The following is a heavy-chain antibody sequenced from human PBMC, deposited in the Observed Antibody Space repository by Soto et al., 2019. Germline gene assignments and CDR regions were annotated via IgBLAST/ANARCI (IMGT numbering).Heavy chain of an antibody. D-gene: IGHD6-6*01. J-gene: IGHJ4*02. CDR3: AREGQLGY. CDR1: GGTFSSYT. CDR2: IVGYIGNR. V-gene: IGHV1-18*01. Sequence: ASVKVSCKASGGTFSSYTFSWVRQAPGQGLEWMGRIVGYIGNRNYAERLQGRVTMTTDTSTSTAYMELKSLRYDDTAVYYCAREGQLGYWGQGTPVTVSS.